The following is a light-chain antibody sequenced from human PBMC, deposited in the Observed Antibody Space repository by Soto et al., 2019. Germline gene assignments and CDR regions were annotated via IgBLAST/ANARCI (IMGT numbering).Light chain of an antibody. CDR3: QQLNSYPLT. CDR1: QGISSY. J-gene: IGKJ4*01. Sequence: SASVGDRVTITCRASQGISSYLAWYQQTPGKAPKLLVYAASTLQSGVPSRFSGSGSGTEFTLTISSLQPEDFATYYCQQLNSYPLTFGGGTKVDIK. CDR2: AAS. V-gene: IGKV1-9*01.